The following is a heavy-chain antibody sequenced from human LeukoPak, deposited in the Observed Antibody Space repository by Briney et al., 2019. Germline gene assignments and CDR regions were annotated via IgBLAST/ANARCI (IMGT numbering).Heavy chain of an antibody. CDR3: ARERSYYDRYFDL. CDR1: GGSISNYY. J-gene: IGHJ2*01. Sequence: PSETLSLTRTVSGGSISNYYWSWIRQPAGKGLEWIGRIYTSGSTNYNPSLKSRVTMSVDTSKNQFSLKLSSVTAADTAVYYCARERSYYDRYFDLWGRGTLVTVSS. CDR2: IYTSGST. V-gene: IGHV4-4*07. D-gene: IGHD1-26*01.